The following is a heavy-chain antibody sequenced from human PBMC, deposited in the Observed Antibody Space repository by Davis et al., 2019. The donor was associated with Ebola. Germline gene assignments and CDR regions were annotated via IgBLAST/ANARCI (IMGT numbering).Heavy chain of an antibody. J-gene: IGHJ4*02. D-gene: IGHD6-13*01. CDR3: AKDAWGTSSWIDF. V-gene: IGHV3-9*01. CDR2: LSSNGYDI. CDR1: GFTFSSYW. Sequence: GGSLRLSCAASGFTFSSYWMHWVRQPPGKGPEWASGLSSNGYDIAHEDSVKGRFIISRDNAQKSLYLQMNSLRPDDTALYFCAKDAWGTSSWIDFWGQGTLVTVSS.